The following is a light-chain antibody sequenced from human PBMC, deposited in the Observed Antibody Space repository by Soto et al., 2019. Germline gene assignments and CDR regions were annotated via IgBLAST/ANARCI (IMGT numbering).Light chain of an antibody. J-gene: IGKJ1*01. CDR2: DAS. Sequence: DIQMTQSPSTLSASVGDTVTITFRASQSLNSLLAWYQQKPGRAPKLLIYDASTLESGVPSRFSGSGSGTEFTLTINSLQPDDFATYYCQQYDTYWTFGQGTKVDIK. CDR1: QSLNSL. V-gene: IGKV1-5*01. CDR3: QQYDTYWT.